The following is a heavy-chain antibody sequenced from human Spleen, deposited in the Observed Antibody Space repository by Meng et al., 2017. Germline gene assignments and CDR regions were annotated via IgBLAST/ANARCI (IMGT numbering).Heavy chain of an antibody. CDR1: GFSFSTSA. CDR2: ISISGETT. Sequence: EVLRVESGVGLVQPGGSLRLSCAGSGFSFSTSAMSWVRQAPGKGLEWVSFISISGETTSYADSVKGRFTISRDNSKNTLYLQMNSLRAEDTAVYYCAKEIRPNDYWGQGTLVTVSS. V-gene: IGHV3-23*04. J-gene: IGHJ4*02. CDR3: AKEIRPNDY.